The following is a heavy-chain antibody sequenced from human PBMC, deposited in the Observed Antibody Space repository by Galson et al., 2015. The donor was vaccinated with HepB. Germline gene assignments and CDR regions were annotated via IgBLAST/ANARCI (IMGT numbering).Heavy chain of an antibody. CDR3: ARNGRWELMAFDP. V-gene: IGHV4-59*05. J-gene: IGHJ5*02. CDR1: GGSISSYY. CDR2: IYYSGST. Sequence: ETLSLTCTVSGGSISSYYWSWIRQPPGKGLEWIGSIYYSGSTYYNPSLKSRVTISVDTSKNQFSLKLSSVTAADTAVYYCARNGRWELMAFDPWGQGTLVTVSS. D-gene: IGHD1-26*01.